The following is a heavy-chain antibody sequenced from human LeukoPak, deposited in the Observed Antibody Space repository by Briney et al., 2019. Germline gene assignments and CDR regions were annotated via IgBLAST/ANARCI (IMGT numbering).Heavy chain of an antibody. V-gene: IGHV3-48*03. CDR2: ISSSGTTI. J-gene: IGHJ4*02. CDR1: GFTFSSYE. Sequence: PGGSLRLSCAASGFTFSSYEMNWVRQAPGKGLEWVSYISSSGTTIYYADSVKGRFTISRDNAKKSLYLQMNSPRAEDTAVYYCARGFTGWVTSPIDYWGQGTLVTVSS. CDR3: ARGFTGWVTSPIDY. D-gene: IGHD2-2*01.